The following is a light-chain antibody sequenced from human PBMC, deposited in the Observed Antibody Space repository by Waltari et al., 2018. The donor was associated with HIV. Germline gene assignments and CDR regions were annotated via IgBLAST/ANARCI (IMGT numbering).Light chain of an antibody. V-gene: IGLV3-16*01. CDR1: ALPKKY. CDR2: KDK. CDR3: LSADSSGTYWV. J-gene: IGLJ3*02. Sequence: SYELTQPPSVSVSQGQMARITCPGEALPKKYVSWYQQKPGQAPVLVIYKDKARPSGIPERFSGSSSGTMVTLTISGVQAEDEADYYCLSADSSGTYWVFGGGTEVTVL.